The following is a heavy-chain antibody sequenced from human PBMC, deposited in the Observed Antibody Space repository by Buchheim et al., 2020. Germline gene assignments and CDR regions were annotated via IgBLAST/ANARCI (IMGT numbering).Heavy chain of an antibody. D-gene: IGHD3-22*01. V-gene: IGHV3-30-3*01. CDR3: ARALYYYDSSGPGGLDY. CDR1: GFTFSSYA. J-gene: IGHJ4*02. Sequence: QVQLVESGGGVVQPGRSLRLSCAASGFTFSSYAMHWVRQAPGKGLEWVAVISYDGSNKYYADSVKGRFTISRDTSKNTLYLQMNSLRAEDTAVYYCARALYYYDSSGPGGLDYWGQGTL. CDR2: ISYDGSNK.